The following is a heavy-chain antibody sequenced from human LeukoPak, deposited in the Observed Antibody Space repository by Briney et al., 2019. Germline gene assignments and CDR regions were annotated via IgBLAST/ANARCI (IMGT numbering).Heavy chain of an antibody. CDR1: GGSISSSSYY. D-gene: IGHD2-2*01. V-gene: IGHV4-39*01. Sequence: SETLSLPCTVSGGSISSSSYYRGWIRQPPGKGLEWIGSIYYSGSTYYNPSLKSRVTISVDTSKNQFSLKLSSVTAADTAVYYCARHRIVPAAMSGFDYWGQGTLVTVSS. CDR3: ARHRIVPAAMSGFDY. J-gene: IGHJ4*02. CDR2: IYYSGST.